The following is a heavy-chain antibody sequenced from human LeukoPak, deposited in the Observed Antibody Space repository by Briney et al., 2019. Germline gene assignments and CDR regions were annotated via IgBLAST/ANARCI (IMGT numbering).Heavy chain of an antibody. J-gene: IGHJ5*02. CDR3: TRGYGSGRNWFDP. CDR2: IRSKAYGGTT. V-gene: IGHV3-49*03. CDR1: GFTFGGYA. Sequence: GGSLRLSCTASGFTFGGYAMSWFRQAPGKGLEWVGFIRSKAYGGTTEYAASVKGRFTISRDDSKSIAYLQMNSLKTEDAAVYYCTRGYGSGRNWFDPWGQGTLVTVSS. D-gene: IGHD3-10*01.